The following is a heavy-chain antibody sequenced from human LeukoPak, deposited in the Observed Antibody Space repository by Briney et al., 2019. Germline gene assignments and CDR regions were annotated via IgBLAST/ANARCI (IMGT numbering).Heavy chain of an antibody. J-gene: IGHJ4*02. CDR3: AKDLYSSGLGIFGY. Sequence: GGSLRLSCAASGFTFSSYGMHWVRQAPGKGLEWVAVISYDGSNKYYADSVKGRFTISRDNSKNTLYLQMNSLRAEDAAVYYCAKDLYSSGLGIFGYWGQGTLVTVSS. CDR2: ISYDGSNK. CDR1: GFTFSSYG. D-gene: IGHD6-19*01. V-gene: IGHV3-30*18.